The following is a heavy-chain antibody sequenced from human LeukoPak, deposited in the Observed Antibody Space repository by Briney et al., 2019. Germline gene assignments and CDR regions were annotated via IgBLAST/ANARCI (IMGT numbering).Heavy chain of an antibody. D-gene: IGHD6-13*01. CDR2: ISGSGGST. V-gene: IGHV3-23*01. CDR3: AKRFAYSSSWFYGMDV. J-gene: IGHJ6*02. CDR1: GFTFSSYA. Sequence: PGGSLRLSCAASGFTFSSYAMSWVRQAPGKGLEWVSAISGSGGSTYYADSVKGRFTISRDNSKNTLYLQMNSLRAEDTAVYYCAKRFAYSSSWFYGMDVWGQGTTVTVSS.